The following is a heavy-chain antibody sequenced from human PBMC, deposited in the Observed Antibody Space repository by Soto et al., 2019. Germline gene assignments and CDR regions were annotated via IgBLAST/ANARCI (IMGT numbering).Heavy chain of an antibody. D-gene: IGHD2-21*02. CDR2: INPNSGGT. CDR3: ARSHCGGDCYSARDFDY. V-gene: IGHV1-2*02. Sequence: QVQLVQSGAEVKKPGASVKVSCKASGYTFTGYYMHWVRQAPGQGLEWMGWINPNSGGTNYAQKFQGRVTMTRVTSISTAYMELSRLRSDDTAVYYCARSHCGGDCYSARDFDYWGQGTLVTVSS. CDR1: GYTFTGYY. J-gene: IGHJ4*02.